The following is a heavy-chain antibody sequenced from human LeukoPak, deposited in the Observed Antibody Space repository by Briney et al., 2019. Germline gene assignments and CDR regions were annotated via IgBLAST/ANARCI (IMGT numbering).Heavy chain of an antibody. Sequence: KPSETLSLTCTVSGVSINTYYASWIRQAPGKGLEFIGFIYNGGNTNYNPSLKSRATISVDTSNNQFPLRLTSVTAADTAMYYCAAGPWELDFWGQGTLVTVSS. CDR2: IYNGGNT. CDR1: GVSINTYY. V-gene: IGHV4-4*09. CDR3: AAGPWELDF. J-gene: IGHJ4*02. D-gene: IGHD1-26*01.